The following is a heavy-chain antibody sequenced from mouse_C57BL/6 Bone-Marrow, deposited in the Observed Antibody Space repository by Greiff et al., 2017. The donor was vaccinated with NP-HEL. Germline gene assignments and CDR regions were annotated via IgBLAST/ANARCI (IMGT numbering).Heavy chain of an antibody. Sequence: QVQLQQSGPGLVQPSQSLSITCTVSGFSLTSYGVHWVRQSPGKGLEWLGVIWSGGSTDYNAAFISRLSISKDNSKSQVFFKMNSLQADDTAIYYCARRGSSYGWYFDVWGTGTTVTVSS. CDR1: GFSLTSYG. D-gene: IGHD1-1*01. CDR3: ARRGSSYGWYFDV. J-gene: IGHJ1*03. CDR2: IWSGGST. V-gene: IGHV2-2*01.